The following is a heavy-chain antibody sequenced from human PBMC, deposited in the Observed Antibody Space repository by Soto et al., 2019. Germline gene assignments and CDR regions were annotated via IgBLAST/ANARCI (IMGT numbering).Heavy chain of an antibody. V-gene: IGHV3-64*01. J-gene: IGHJ4*02. CDR1: GFTFSSYA. Sequence: EVQLVESGGGLVQPGGSLRLSCAASGFTFSSYAMHWVRQAPGKGLEYVSAIGSNGGSTYYANSVKGRFTISRDNSKNTLYLQMGSLRAEDMAVYYCARGGSRSYYFDYWGQGTLVTVSS. CDR2: IGSNGGST. D-gene: IGHD2-2*01. CDR3: ARGGSRSYYFDY.